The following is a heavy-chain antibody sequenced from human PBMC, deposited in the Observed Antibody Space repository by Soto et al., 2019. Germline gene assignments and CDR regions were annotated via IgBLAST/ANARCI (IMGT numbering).Heavy chain of an antibody. CDR1: GYDFTTYG. V-gene: IGHV1-18*01. J-gene: IGHJ4*02. D-gene: IGHD1-1*01. Sequence: QVHLVQSGAEVKKPGASVKVSCKGSGYDFTTYGITWVRQAPGQGLEWMAWISAHNGNTDYAQKLQGRVTLTRDTSTSTSYIELRSLRSEDAAVYYCARGRYGDYWGQGDLVTVSS. CDR2: ISAHNGNT. CDR3: ARGRYGDY.